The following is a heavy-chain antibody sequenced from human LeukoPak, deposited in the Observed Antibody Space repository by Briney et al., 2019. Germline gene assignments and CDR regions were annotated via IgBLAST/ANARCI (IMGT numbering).Heavy chain of an antibody. CDR1: GFTFSSYA. CDR3: ARERQDTILHSGAFDI. J-gene: IGHJ3*02. Sequence: GGSLRLSCAASGFTFSSYAMHWVRQAPGKGLEWVADIASDGSHTFYVEPVKGRFTISRDNSKNTLYLQMNSLRAEDTAVYFCARERQDTILHSGAFDIWGQGTMVTVSS. CDR2: IASDGSHT. V-gene: IGHV3-30-3*01. D-gene: IGHD2-21*01.